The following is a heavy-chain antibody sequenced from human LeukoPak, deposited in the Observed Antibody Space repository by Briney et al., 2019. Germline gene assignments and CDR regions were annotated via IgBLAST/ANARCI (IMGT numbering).Heavy chain of an antibody. V-gene: IGHV1-18*01. J-gene: IGHJ5*02. D-gene: IGHD1-1*01. CDR1: GYTFTSHG. CDR3: ARGRPESPFDP. Sequence: ASVKVSCKASGYTFTSHGISWVRQAPGQGLEWMGWISAYNGDTNYAQKFQGRVTKTTDTSTITAYMEMRSLRSDDTAVYFCARGRPESPFDPWGQGTLVTVSS. CDR2: ISAYNGDT.